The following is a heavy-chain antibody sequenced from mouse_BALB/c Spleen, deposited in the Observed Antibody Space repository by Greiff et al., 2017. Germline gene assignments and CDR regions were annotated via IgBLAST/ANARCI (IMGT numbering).Heavy chain of an antibody. D-gene: IGHD1-2*01. J-gene: IGHJ2*01. Sequence: DLVKPGASVKLSCKASGYTFTSYWINWIKQRPGQGLEWIGRIAPGSGSTYYNEMFKGKATLTVDTSSSTAYIQLSSLSSEDSAVYFCARKRDYYGLYYFDYWGQGTTLTVSS. CDR1: GYTFTSYW. CDR2: IAPGSGST. CDR3: ARKRDYYGLYYFDY. V-gene: IGHV1S41*01.